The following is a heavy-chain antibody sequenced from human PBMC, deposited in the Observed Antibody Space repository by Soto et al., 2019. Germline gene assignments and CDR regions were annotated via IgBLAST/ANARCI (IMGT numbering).Heavy chain of an antibody. Sequence: PGGSLRLSCAASGFTFSSYWTNWARQAPGKGLVWVSRINADGSDTHYADSVKGRFTISRDNAKNTLYLQMNSLRPEDTAVYYCARGFRDYWGQGTLVTVSS. CDR2: INADGSDT. J-gene: IGHJ4*02. CDR3: ARGFRDY. CDR1: GFTFSSYW. V-gene: IGHV3-74*01.